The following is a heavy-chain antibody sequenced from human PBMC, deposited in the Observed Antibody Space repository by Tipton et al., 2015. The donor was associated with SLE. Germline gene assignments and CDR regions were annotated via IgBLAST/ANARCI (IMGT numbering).Heavy chain of an antibody. J-gene: IGHJ4*02. D-gene: IGHD3-10*01. CDR3: ARGGVVTLTQFDY. CDR2: TYYTGSA. V-gene: IGHV4-31*03. CDR1: GGSINSGGYY. Sequence: TLSLTCTVSGGSINSGGYYWSWIRQHPGKGLEWIGYTYYTGSAFYHPSLKSRISISVDTSKNQFSLKLSSVTAADTAVYYCARGGVVTLTQFDYWGQGTLVTVSS.